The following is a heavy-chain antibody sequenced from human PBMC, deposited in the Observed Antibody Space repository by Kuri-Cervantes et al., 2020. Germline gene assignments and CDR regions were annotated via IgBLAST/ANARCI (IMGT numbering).Heavy chain of an antibody. Sequence: AVKVSCKASGYTFTSHGISWVRQAPGQGLEWMGWISAYNGNTNYAQKLQGRVTTTSDTPTYTAIMGLRSLRSDDSPVYYCARDHPPYYYYYGMDVWGQGTTVTVSS. V-gene: IGHV1-18*01. J-gene: IGHJ6*02. CDR3: ARDHPPYYYYYGMDV. CDR2: ISAYNGNT. CDR1: GYTFTSHG.